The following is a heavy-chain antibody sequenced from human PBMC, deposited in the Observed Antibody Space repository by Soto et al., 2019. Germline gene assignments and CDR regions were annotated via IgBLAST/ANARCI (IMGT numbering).Heavy chain of an antibody. J-gene: IGHJ6*02. CDR2: IDPSDSYT. Sequence: RGSLKISCKGSGYSFTSYWISWVRQMPGKGLEWMGRIDPSDSYTNYSPSFQGHVTISADKSISTAYLQWSSLKASDTAMYYCARRYSGYSYGYHYYYGMDVWGQGTTVTVSS. D-gene: IGHD5-18*01. V-gene: IGHV5-10-1*01. CDR1: GYSFTSYW. CDR3: ARRYSGYSYGYHYYYGMDV.